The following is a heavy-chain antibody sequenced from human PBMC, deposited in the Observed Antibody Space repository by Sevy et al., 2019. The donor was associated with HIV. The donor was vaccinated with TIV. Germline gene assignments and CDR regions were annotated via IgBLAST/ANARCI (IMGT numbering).Heavy chain of an antibody. CDR1: GGSFSGHY. CDR2: INHSGST. Sequence: SETLSLTCAVYGGSFSGHYWSWIRQPPGKGLEWIGEINHSGSTNYNPSLMSRVTISVDTSKNQFSLKLSSVTAADTAGYYCARDKKGQLPHYYYYYGMDVWGQGTTVTVSS. V-gene: IGHV4-34*01. CDR3: ARDKKGQLPHYYYYYGMDV. D-gene: IGHD2-2*01. J-gene: IGHJ6*02.